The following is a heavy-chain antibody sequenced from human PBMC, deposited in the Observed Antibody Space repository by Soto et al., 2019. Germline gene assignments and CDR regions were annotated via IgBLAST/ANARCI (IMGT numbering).Heavy chain of an antibody. Sequence: GGSLRLSCAASGFTFSSYAMHWVRQAPGKGLEWVAVISYDGSNKYYADSVKGRFTISRDNSKNTLYLQMNSLRAEDTAVYYCAREVGATPRRGWFDPWGQGTLVTVSS. CDR2: ISYDGSNK. CDR1: GFTFSSYA. V-gene: IGHV3-30-3*01. D-gene: IGHD1-26*01. CDR3: AREVGATPRRGWFDP. J-gene: IGHJ5*02.